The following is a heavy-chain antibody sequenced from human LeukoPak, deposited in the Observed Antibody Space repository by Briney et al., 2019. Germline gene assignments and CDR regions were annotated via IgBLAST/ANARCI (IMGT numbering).Heavy chain of an antibody. J-gene: IGHJ3*02. D-gene: IGHD3-3*01. Sequence: SQTLSLTCTVSGGSISSGSYYWSWIRQPAGKGLEWIGRIYTSGSTNYNPSLKSRVTISVDTSKNQFSLKLSSVNAADTAVYYCARSGDDFWSGYYGAFDIWGQGTMVTVSS. CDR2: IYTSGST. V-gene: IGHV4-61*02. CDR1: GGSISSGSYY. CDR3: ARSGDDFWSGYYGAFDI.